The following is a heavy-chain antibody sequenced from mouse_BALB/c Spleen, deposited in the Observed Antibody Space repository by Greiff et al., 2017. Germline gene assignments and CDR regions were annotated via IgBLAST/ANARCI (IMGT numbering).Heavy chain of an antibody. CDR2: IDPANGNT. J-gene: IGHJ4*01. V-gene: IGHV14-3*02. D-gene: IGHD1-1*01. CDR3: NYYGSSYYAMDY. CDR1: GFNIKDTY. Sequence: VQLQQSGAELVKPGASVKLSCTASGFNIKDTYMHWVKQRPEQGLEWIGRIDPANGNTKYDPKFQGKATITADTSSNTAYLQLSSLTSEDTAVYYCNYYGSSYYAMDYWGQGTSVTVSS.